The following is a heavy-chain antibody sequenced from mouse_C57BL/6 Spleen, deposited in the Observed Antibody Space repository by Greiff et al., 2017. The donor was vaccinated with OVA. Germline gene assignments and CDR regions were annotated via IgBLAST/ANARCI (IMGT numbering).Heavy chain of an antibody. Sequence: EVKLMESGGGLVKPGGSLKLSCAASGFTFSSYTMSWVRQTPEKRLEWVATISGGGGNTYYPDSVKGRFTISRDNAKNTLYLQMSSLRSEDTALYYCAIYGNYDYFDYWGQGTTLTVSS. J-gene: IGHJ2*01. V-gene: IGHV5-9*01. D-gene: IGHD2-1*01. CDR3: AIYGNYDYFDY. CDR2: ISGGGGNT. CDR1: GFTFSSYT.